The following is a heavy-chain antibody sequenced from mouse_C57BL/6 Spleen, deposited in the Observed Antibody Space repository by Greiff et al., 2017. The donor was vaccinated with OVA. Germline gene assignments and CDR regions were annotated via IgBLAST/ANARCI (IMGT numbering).Heavy chain of an antibody. V-gene: IGHV1-64*01. J-gene: IGHJ3*01. CDR1: GYTFTSYW. CDR3: ARPLYGFAY. CDR2: IHPNSGST. D-gene: IGHD1-1*01. Sequence: VQLKQPGAELVKPGASVKLSCKASGYTFTSYWMHWVKQRPGQGLEWIGMIHPNSGSTNYNEKFKSKATLTVDKSSSTAYMQLSSLTSEDSAVYYCARPLYGFAYWGQGTLVTVSA.